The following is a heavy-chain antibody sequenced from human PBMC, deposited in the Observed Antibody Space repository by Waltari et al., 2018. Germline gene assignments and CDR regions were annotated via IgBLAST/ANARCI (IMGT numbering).Heavy chain of an antibody. J-gene: IGHJ6*02. CDR3: ARDHPESLYGMDV. CDR1: GGSITGYY. V-gene: IGHV4-59*01. CDR2: IYYSVST. Sequence: QVQLQESGPGLVKPSETLPLTCTVLGGSITGYYWSWIRQPPGKGLEWIGYIYYSVSTNYNPSLKSRVTISVDTSKNQFSLKLSSVTAADTAVYYCARDHPESLYGMDVWGQGTTVTVSS.